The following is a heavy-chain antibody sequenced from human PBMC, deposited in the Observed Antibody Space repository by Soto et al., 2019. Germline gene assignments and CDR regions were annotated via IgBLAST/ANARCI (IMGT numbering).Heavy chain of an antibody. J-gene: IGHJ4*02. CDR2: ISAYNGNT. Sequence: QVQLGQSGNEVKKPGASVKVSCKTSGHTFNSYGFTWVRQAPGQGLEWMGWISAYNGNTNYAQKFQGRVTMTTDTSTSTVSMELRSLRSDDTAVYYCARLVAAAMREGFDFWGQGTLVTVSS. V-gene: IGHV1-18*01. D-gene: IGHD2-2*01. CDR1: GHTFNSYG. CDR3: ARLVAAAMREGFDF.